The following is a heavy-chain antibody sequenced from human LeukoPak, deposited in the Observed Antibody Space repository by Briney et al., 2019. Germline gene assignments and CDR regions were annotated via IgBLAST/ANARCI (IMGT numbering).Heavy chain of an antibody. V-gene: IGHV3-21*01. CDR1: GFTFSSYS. CDR3: AELGITMIGGV. Sequence: GGSLRLSCAASGFTFSSYSMNWVRQAPGKGLEWVSSITRSSSYIYYADSVKGRFTISRDNAKNSLYLQMNTLRAEDTAVYYCAELGITMIGGVWGKGTTVTISS. CDR2: ITRSSSYI. J-gene: IGHJ6*04. D-gene: IGHD3-10*02.